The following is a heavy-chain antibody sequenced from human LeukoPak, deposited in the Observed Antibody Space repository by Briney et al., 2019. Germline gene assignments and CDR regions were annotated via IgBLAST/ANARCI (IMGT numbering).Heavy chain of an antibody. V-gene: IGHV3-23*01. J-gene: IGHJ4*02. D-gene: IGHD6-19*01. CDR3: AKDVAPDSGWDLDY. CDR1: GFTFSTYT. CDR2: IYNSGAGI. Sequence: GGSLRLSCAASGFTFSTYTMSWVRQAPGKGLEWVTSIYNSGAGIFYADSVKGRFAISRDNSKNTLYLQMNSLRAEDTAVYYCAKDVAPDSGWDLDYWGQGTLVTVSS.